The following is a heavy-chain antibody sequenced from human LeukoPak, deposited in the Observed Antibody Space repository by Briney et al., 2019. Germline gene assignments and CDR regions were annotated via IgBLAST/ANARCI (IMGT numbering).Heavy chain of an antibody. CDR1: GGTFSSYA. CDR3: ARAYGSGLAFDI. CDR2: IIPIFGTA. V-gene: IGHV1-69*05. Sequence: SVKVSCKASGGTFSSYAISWVRQAPGQGLEWMGGIIPIFGTANYAQKFQGRVTITTDESTSTAYMELSSLRSEDTAVYYCARAYGSGLAFDIWGQGTMVTVSS. J-gene: IGHJ3*02. D-gene: IGHD3-10*01.